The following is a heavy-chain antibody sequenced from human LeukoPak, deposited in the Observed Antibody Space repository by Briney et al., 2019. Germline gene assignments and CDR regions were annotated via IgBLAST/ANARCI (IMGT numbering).Heavy chain of an antibody. CDR3: ARSYYYDSSGSTYGMDV. CDR1: GYSFTSYW. J-gene: IGHJ6*04. Sequence: GESLKISCKGSGYSFTSYWIGWVRQMPGKGLEWMGIIYPGDSDTRYSSSFQGQVTISADKSISTAYLQWSSLKASDTAMYYCARSYYYDSSGSTYGMDVWGKGTTVTVSS. V-gene: IGHV5-51*01. D-gene: IGHD3-22*01. CDR2: IYPGDSDT.